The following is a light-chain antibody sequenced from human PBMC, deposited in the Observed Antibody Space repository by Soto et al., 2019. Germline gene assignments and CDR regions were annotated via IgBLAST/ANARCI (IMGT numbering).Light chain of an antibody. CDR2: EVN. J-gene: IGLJ2*01. CDR3: TSYTASSTLI. Sequence: QSALTQPASVSGSPGQSITISCTGTSSDVGGYGYVSWYQHHPGKAPKLIIYEVNNRPSGVSHHFSGSKSGNTASLTISGLQAEDEDDYYCTSYTASSTLIFGGGTKLTVL. CDR1: SSDVGGYGY. V-gene: IGLV2-14*01.